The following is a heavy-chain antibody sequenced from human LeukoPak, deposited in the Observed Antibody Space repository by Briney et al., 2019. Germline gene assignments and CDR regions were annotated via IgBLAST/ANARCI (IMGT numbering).Heavy chain of an antibody. CDR1: GFTFSSYA. CDR2: ISGSGGNT. Sequence: GGSLRLSCAASGFTFSSYAMSWVRQAPGKGLEWVSSISGSGGNTYYADSVKGRFTISRDNSKNTLYLQINSLRAEDTAVYYCAKDSTMVRGIIYYGMDVWGQGTTVTVSS. J-gene: IGHJ6*02. CDR3: AKDSTMVRGIIYYGMDV. V-gene: IGHV3-23*01. D-gene: IGHD3-10*01.